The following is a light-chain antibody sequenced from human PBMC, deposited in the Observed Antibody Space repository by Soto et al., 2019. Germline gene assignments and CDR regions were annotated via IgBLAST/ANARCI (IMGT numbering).Light chain of an antibody. CDR3: QQDHNWPPQYP. CDR2: GAS. Sequence: EIVMTQSPASLSVSPGDGATLSCRASQSVASNVAWYQQKPGQGPRLLIHGASTRAVGVPARFSGSGSGTDCSLTISSLQSEDFAVYYCQQDHNWPPQYPSGQGTKLQIK. CDR1: QSVASN. V-gene: IGKV3-15*01. J-gene: IGKJ2*01.